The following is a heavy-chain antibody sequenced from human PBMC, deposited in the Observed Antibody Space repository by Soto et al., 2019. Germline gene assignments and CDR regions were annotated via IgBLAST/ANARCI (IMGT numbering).Heavy chain of an antibody. CDR2: IYYSGST. Sequence: SETLSLTCTVSGGSISSSSYYWGWIRQPPGKGLEWIGSIYYSGSTYYNPSLKSRVTISVDTSKNQFSLKLSSVTAADTAVYYCARHGVVVPAAIHFPSEHNWFDPWGQGTLVTVSS. V-gene: IGHV4-39*01. CDR3: ARHGVVVPAAIHFPSEHNWFDP. CDR1: GGSISSSSYY. J-gene: IGHJ5*02. D-gene: IGHD2-2*01.